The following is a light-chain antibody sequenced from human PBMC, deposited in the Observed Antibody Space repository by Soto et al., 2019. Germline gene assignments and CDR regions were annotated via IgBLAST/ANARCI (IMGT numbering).Light chain of an antibody. J-gene: IGLJ2*01. CDR1: SSDIGGYSY. Sequence: QSALTQPASVSGSLGQSITISCSGTSSDIGGYSYVSWYQQHPDTAPKLMIYDVSFRPSGISNRFSGSKSGNTASLTISGLQAEDEADYYCSSYRSSGTLVVFGGGTKVTVL. CDR3: SSYRSSGTLVV. CDR2: DVS. V-gene: IGLV2-14*03.